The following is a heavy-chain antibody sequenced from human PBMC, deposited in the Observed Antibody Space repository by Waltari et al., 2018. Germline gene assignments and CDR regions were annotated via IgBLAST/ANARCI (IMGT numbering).Heavy chain of an antibody. CDR3: ARQRKGDVYNSPQADFDY. V-gene: IGHV4-39*01. D-gene: IGHD1-1*01. J-gene: IGHJ4*02. CDR2: VYYSGRA. CDR1: GGSISSGSYY. Sequence: QLQLQESGPGLVKPSETLSLTCTVSGGSISSGSYYWGWIRQPPGKGLEWVGSVYYSGRAYYTRSLKSRVTISVDTSKGQFSLKLNSVTAMDTAFYVCARQRKGDVYNSPQADFDYWGQGTLVTVSS.